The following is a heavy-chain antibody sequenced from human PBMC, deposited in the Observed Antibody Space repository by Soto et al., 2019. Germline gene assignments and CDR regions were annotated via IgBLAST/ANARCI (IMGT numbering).Heavy chain of an antibody. J-gene: IGHJ4*02. D-gene: IGHD2-8*02. Sequence: FETLSLTCTASGVSISSYYLTWIRQPPGKGLEWIGYIYYSGSTNYNPSLKSRVTISVDTSKNQFSLKLTSVTAADTAVYYCARDKITGLFDYWGQGTLVT. CDR1: GVSISSYY. V-gene: IGHV4-59*12. CDR2: IYYSGST. CDR3: ARDKITGLFDY.